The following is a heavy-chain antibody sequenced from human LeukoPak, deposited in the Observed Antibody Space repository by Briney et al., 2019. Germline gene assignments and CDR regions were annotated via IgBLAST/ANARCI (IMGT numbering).Heavy chain of an antibody. Sequence: GSLRLSCAASGYPFSGSDIHWVRQPPGKGLEWIGYISYTVTSNYNPSLKSRVTISVDTSKNQFSLKLSSVTAADTAVYYCARVGDWNDLVYWGQGTLVTVSS. J-gene: IGHJ4*02. V-gene: IGHV4-59*01. CDR1: GYPFSGSD. D-gene: IGHD1-1*01. CDR2: ISYTVTS. CDR3: ARVGDWNDLVY.